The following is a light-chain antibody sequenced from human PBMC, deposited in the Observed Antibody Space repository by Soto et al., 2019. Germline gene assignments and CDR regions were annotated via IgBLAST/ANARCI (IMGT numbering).Light chain of an antibody. V-gene: IGLV2-8*01. CDR2: EVT. Sequence: QSVLTQPPSASGSPGQSVTISCTGTSSDVGGYNYVSWYQQHPGKAPKLMIYEVTKRPSGVPDRFSGSKSGNTASLTVSGLQDEEEADYYCSSYAGSNVLFGGGTQLTVL. CDR1: SSDVGGYNY. J-gene: IGLJ2*01. CDR3: SSYAGSNVL.